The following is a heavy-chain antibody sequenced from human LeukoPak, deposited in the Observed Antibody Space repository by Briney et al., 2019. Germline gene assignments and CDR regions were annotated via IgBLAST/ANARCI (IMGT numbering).Heavy chain of an antibody. Sequence: GRSLRLSCAASGFTFDAHAIHWVRQVPGKGLEWVSGITSDGRYRLYADAVKDRFTISRDNSKNSLYLQMNNLEAEDTAFYYCVRDMGVAVAGTLRTYYLDYWGQGALVTVS. CDR2: ITSDGRYR. CDR3: VRDMGVAVAGTLRTYYLDY. D-gene: IGHD6-19*01. J-gene: IGHJ4*02. CDR1: GFTFDAHA. V-gene: IGHV3-9*01.